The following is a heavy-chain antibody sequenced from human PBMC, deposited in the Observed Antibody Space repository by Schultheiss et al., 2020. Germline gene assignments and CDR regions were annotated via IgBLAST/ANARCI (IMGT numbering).Heavy chain of an antibody. Sequence: GGSLRLSCAASGFTFSSYAMSWVRQAPGKGLEWVSAISGSGGSTYYADSVKGRFTISKDNSKNTLYLQMNSLRAEDTAVYYCAKDASDGGWYFYAFDIWGQGTMVTVSS. CDR1: GFTFSSYA. D-gene: IGHD6-19*01. CDR2: ISGSGGST. V-gene: IGHV3-23*01. CDR3: AKDASDGGWYFYAFDI. J-gene: IGHJ3*02.